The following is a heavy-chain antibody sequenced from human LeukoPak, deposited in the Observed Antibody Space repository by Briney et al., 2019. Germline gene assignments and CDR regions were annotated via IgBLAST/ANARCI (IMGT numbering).Heavy chain of an antibody. D-gene: IGHD3-22*01. CDR3: ARDPEHFDLYESSGQLDS. CDR1: GYKFSNYG. Sequence: ASVKVSCKASGYKFSNYGISWVRQAPGQGLEWVGWISGFSGNTNYAQKFQDRVTLSTDTSTSTVYMDLRSLISDDTAVYYCARDPEHFDLYESSGQLDSWGQGTQVTVSS. J-gene: IGHJ4*02. CDR2: ISGFSGNT. V-gene: IGHV1-18*01.